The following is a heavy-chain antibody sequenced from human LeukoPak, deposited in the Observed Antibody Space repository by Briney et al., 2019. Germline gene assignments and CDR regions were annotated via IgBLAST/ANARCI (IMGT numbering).Heavy chain of an antibody. J-gene: IGHJ4*02. CDR2: IKEDGGEK. CDR1: EFTFRSYA. D-gene: IGHD3-22*01. Sequence: GGSLRLSCAASEFTFRSYAMNRVRQAPGKGLEWVASIKEDGGEKDYVDSVKGRFTISRDNARKSLYLQMNSLRVDDTAVYYCASIADSSGWGPFDYWGQGTLVTVSS. V-gene: IGHV3-7*01. CDR3: ASIADSSGWGPFDY.